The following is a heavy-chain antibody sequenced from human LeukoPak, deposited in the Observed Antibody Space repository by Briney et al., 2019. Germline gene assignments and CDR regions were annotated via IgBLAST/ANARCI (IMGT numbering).Heavy chain of an antibody. CDR2: ISYDGSNK. CDR3: AREGGLPFDY. CDR1: GFTFSSYA. V-gene: IGHV3-30-3*01. Sequence: PGGSLRLSCAASGFTFSSYAMHWVRQAPGKGLEWVAVISYDGSNKYYADSVKGRFTISRDNSKNTLYLQMNSLRAEDTAVYYCAREGGLPFDYWGQGTLVTVSS. J-gene: IGHJ4*02.